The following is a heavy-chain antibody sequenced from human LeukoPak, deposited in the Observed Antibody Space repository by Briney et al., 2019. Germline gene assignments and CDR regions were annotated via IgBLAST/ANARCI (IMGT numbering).Heavy chain of an antibody. CDR3: ARDSGIVGAYGMDV. Sequence: GGSLRLSCAASGFTFSSYSMNWVRQAPGKGLEWVSYISSSSSTIYYADSVKGRFTISRDNAKNSLYLQTNSLRAEDTAVYYCARDSGIVGAYGMDVWGQGTTVTVSS. CDR2: ISSSSSTI. V-gene: IGHV3-48*01. CDR1: GFTFSSYS. J-gene: IGHJ6*02. D-gene: IGHD1-26*01.